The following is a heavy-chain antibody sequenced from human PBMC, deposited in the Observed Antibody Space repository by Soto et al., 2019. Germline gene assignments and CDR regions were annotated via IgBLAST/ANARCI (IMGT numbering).Heavy chain of an antibody. V-gene: IGHV1-3*01. CDR3: ARGHLAVVPVASWFYYMDV. Sequence: QVQLVQSGAEVEKPGASVKVSCKASGYTFTNYAVHWVRQAPGQRLEWMGWINAGNGNTRFSQNLQGRVTITRDTSASTVYMELSRLRSDDTAVYYCARGHLAVVPVASWFYYMDVWGKGTTVTVSS. D-gene: IGHD2-2*01. CDR2: INAGNGNT. J-gene: IGHJ6*03. CDR1: GYTFTNYA.